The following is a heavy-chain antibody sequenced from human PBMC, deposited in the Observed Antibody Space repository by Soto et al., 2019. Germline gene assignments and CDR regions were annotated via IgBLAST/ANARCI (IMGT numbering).Heavy chain of an antibody. Sequence: QLQLQESGSGLVKPSQTLSLTCAVSGGSISSDGYSWSWIRQPPGKGLEWIAYIYHSGSTYYNPSLKSRVTMSVDTSKNQFSLKLSSVTAADTAVYYCARSGSYYQSDYWGQGTLVTVSS. J-gene: IGHJ4*02. CDR1: GGSISSDGYS. CDR3: ARSGSYYQSDY. V-gene: IGHV4-30-2*01. D-gene: IGHD3-10*01. CDR2: IYHSGST.